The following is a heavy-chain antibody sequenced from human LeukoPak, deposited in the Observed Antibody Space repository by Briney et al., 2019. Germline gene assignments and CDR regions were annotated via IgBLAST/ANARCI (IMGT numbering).Heavy chain of an antibody. V-gene: IGHV5-51*01. CDR2: IYPGDSDT. D-gene: IGHD3-22*01. Sequence: GESLKISCKDSGYKFTRCWIGWVRQMPGKGLEWMGIIYPGDSDTRYSPSFQGQVTISADKSISTAYLQWSSLKASDTAMYYCARRRSTAYYDSSGLPYDAFDIWGQGTMVTVSS. CDR3: ARRRSTAYYDSSGLPYDAFDI. J-gene: IGHJ3*02. CDR1: GYKFTRCW.